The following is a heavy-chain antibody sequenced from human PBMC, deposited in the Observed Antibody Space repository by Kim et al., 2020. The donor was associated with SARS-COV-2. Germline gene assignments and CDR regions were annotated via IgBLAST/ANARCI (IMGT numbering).Heavy chain of an antibody. CDR3: ARDPPYSSGYGH. D-gene: IGHD5-18*01. CDR2: INEGGSGK. CDR1: GFTFSTYW. J-gene: IGHJ4*02. V-gene: IGHV3-7*01. Sequence: GGSLRLSCAASGFTFSTYWMNWVRQPPGKGLEWVANINEGGSGKYYVDSVKGRFTISRDNAKYSLYLQMNSLRAEDTAVYYCARDPPYSSGYGHWGRGTLVTVSS.